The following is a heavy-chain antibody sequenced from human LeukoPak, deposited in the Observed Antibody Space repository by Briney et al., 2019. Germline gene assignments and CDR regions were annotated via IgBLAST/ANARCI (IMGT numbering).Heavy chain of an antibody. CDR2: INPNSGGT. J-gene: IGHJ3*02. CDR3: ARDYYDSSGYYYAIDI. V-gene: IGHV1-2*06. D-gene: IGHD3-22*01. CDR1: GYTFTGYY. Sequence: GASVKVSCKASGYTFTGYYMHWVRQAPGQGLEWMGRINPNSGGTNYAPKFQGRVTMTRDTSISTAYMELSRLRSDDTAVYYCARDYYDSSGYYYAIDIWGQGTMVTVSS.